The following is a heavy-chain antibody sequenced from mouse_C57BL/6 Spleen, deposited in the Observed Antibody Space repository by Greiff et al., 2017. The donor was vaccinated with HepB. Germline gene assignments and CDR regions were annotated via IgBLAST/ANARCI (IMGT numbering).Heavy chain of an antibody. Sequence: QVQLQQPGAELVRPGSSVKLSCKASGYTFTSYWMDWVKQRPGQGLEWIGNIYPSDSETHYNQKFKDKATLTVDKSSSTAYMQLSSLTSEDSAVYYCARGGDYYGRDWYCDVWGTGTTVTVSS. V-gene: IGHV1-61*01. J-gene: IGHJ1*03. CDR3: ARGGDYYGRDWYCDV. CDR1: GYTFTSYW. CDR2: IYPSDSET. D-gene: IGHD1-1*01.